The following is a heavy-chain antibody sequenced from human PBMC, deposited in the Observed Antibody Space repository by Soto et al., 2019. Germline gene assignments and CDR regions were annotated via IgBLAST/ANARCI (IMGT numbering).Heavy chain of an antibody. V-gene: IGHV3-33*01. Sequence: GGSLRLSCAASGFTFSSYGMHWVRQAPGKGLEWVAVIWYDGSNKYYADSVKGRFTISRDNSKNTLYLQMNSLRAEDTAVYYCARDCRAVAYYYYGMDVWGQGTTVTVSS. D-gene: IGHD6-19*01. J-gene: IGHJ6*02. CDR2: IWYDGSNK. CDR3: ARDCRAVAYYYYGMDV. CDR1: GFTFSSYG.